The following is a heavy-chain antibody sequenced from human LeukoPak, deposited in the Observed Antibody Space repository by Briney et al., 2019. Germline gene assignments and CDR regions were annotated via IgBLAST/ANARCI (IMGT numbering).Heavy chain of an antibody. J-gene: IGHJ4*02. CDR2: IIPIFGTA. D-gene: IGHD3-22*01. V-gene: IGHV1-69*13. CDR1: GGTFSSYA. CDR3: ASAEYYYDSSGSLAFDY. Sequence: SVTVSCTASGGTFSSYATSWVRQAPGQGLEWMGGIIPIFGTANYAQKFQGRVTITADESTSTAYMELSSLRSEDTAVYYCASAEYYYDSSGSLAFDYWGQGTLVTVSS.